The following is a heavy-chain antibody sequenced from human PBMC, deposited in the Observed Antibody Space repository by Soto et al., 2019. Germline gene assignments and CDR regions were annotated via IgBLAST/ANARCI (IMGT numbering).Heavy chain of an antibody. D-gene: IGHD6-19*01. CDR3: AIHPSGWYRAFYY. CDR1: GFTFSDYS. CDR2: ISSSGSTI. Sequence: QVQLVESGGGLVKPGGSLRLSCAASGFTFSDYSMSWIRQAPGKGLEWVSYISSSGSTIYYADSVKGRFTISRDNAKNPRYRQMNSLRAEDTAVYYCAIHPSGWYRAFYYWGQGTLVTVSS. J-gene: IGHJ4*02. V-gene: IGHV3-11*01.